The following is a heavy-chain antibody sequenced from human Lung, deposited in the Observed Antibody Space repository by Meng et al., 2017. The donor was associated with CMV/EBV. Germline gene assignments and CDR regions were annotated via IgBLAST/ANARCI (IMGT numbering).Heavy chain of an antibody. CDR3: ARVHYVVSWFDP. J-gene: IGHJ5*02. Sequence: QVQLQVSGPGLVKPSQTLSLTCTVSGASVSSGGYYWSWIRQPPGKGLEWIGYIYYSGSTNYNPSLKSRVTISVDTSKNQFSLKLSSVTAADTAVYYCARVHYVVSWFDPWGQGTLVTVSS. V-gene: IGHV4-61*08. CDR2: IYYSGST. CDR1: GASVSSGGYY. D-gene: IGHD2-2*01.